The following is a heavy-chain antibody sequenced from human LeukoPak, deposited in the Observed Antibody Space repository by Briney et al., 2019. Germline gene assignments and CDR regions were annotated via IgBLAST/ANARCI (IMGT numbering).Heavy chain of an antibody. CDR2: INPNSGGT. Sequence: ASVKVSCKASGYTFTGYYMHWVRQAPGQGLEWVGWINPNSGGTNYAQKFQGRVTLTRDTSISTAYMELSRLRSDDTAVYYCARVGYSSGWHNYFDYWGQGTLVTVSS. D-gene: IGHD6-19*01. CDR1: GYTFTGYY. J-gene: IGHJ4*02. CDR3: ARVGYSSGWHNYFDY. V-gene: IGHV1-2*02.